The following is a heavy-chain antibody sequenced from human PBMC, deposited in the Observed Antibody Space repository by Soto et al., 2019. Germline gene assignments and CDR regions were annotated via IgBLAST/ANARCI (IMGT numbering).Heavy chain of an antibody. D-gene: IGHD2-15*01. V-gene: IGHV3-7*03. CDR2: IKHDGSET. Sequence: LRLSCAASGFTFNTFWMSWVRQSPGKGLEWVANIKHDGSETYYVDSVKGRFTISRDNAKNSLFLQMNTLRTEDTAVYYCARDFATHCSGSTCYPYAYWGQGALVTVSS. CDR1: GFTFNTFW. CDR3: ARDFATHCSGSTCYPYAY. J-gene: IGHJ4*02.